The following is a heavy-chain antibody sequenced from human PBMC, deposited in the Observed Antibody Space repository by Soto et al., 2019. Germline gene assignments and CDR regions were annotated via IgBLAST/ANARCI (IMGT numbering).Heavy chain of an antibody. CDR2: IYYSGST. CDR1: GGSISSYY. V-gene: IGHV4-59*08. CDR3: ARHNYRPGNTYFDY. D-gene: IGHD3-10*01. J-gene: IGHJ4*02. Sequence: SETLSLTCTVSGGSISSYYWSWIRQPPGKGLEWIGYIYYSGSTNYNPSLKSRVTISVDTSKNQFSLKLNSMTAADTAVYYCARHNYRPGNTYFDYRGQGTLVTGSS.